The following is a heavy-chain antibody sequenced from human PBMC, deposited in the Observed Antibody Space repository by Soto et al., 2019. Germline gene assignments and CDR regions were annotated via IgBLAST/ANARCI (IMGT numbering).Heavy chain of an antibody. CDR3: ARVMCGDCSSYYYYSMDV. CDR2: IGTTSSYI. D-gene: IGHD2-21*02. Sequence: GGSLRLSCAASGFTFGTYTMNWVRQVPGKGLEWVSSIGTTSSYIYYADSVRGRFTISRDNAGGSVYLQMSSLRAEDTAVYYCARVMCGDCSSYYYYSMDVWGQGTTVTVSS. CDR1: GFTFGTYT. V-gene: IGHV3-21*01. J-gene: IGHJ6*02.